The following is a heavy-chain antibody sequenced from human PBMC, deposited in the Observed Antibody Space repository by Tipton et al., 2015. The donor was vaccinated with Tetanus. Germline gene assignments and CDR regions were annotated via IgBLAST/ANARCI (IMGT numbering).Heavy chain of an antibody. V-gene: IGHV3-30-3*01. D-gene: IGHD6-13*01. Sequence: SLRLSCAASGFTFSSYAMHWVRQAPGKGLEWVAVISYDGSNKYYADSVKGRFTISRDNSKNTLYLQMNSLRAEDTAVYYCAGGAVAAAAPWYCQHWGQGTLVTVSS. CDR3: AGGAVAAAAPWYCQH. J-gene: IGHJ1*01. CDR1: GFTFSSYA. CDR2: ISYDGSNK.